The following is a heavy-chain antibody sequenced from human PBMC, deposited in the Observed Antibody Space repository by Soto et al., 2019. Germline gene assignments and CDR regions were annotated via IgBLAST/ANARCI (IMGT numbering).Heavy chain of an antibody. V-gene: IGHV1-3*01. CDR1: GYTFTNYA. D-gene: IGHD2-21*02. Sequence: APVKVSCKASGYTFTNYAIHWVRQAPGQRLEWMGWINAGNGNTRYSQNFQGRVTITRDTSASTAYMELSSLRSEDTAMYYCARQKDPYCGGDCFSPVDYWGQGTLVTVSS. CDR2: INAGNGNT. J-gene: IGHJ4*02. CDR3: ARQKDPYCGGDCFSPVDY.